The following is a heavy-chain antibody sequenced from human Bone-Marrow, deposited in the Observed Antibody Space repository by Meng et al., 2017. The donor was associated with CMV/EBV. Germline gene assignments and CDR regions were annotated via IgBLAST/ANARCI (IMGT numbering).Heavy chain of an antibody. CDR1: GGTFSSYA. CDR3: ARGSIGYCSSTSCSPPSGMDV. Sequence: SVKVSCKASGGTFSSYAISWVRQAPGQGLEWMGGIIPIFGTANYAQKFQGRVTITTDESTSTAYMELSSLRSEDTAVYYCARGSIGYCSSTSCSPPSGMDVWGQGTTVTVSS. V-gene: IGHV1-69*05. CDR2: IIPIFGTA. J-gene: IGHJ6*02. D-gene: IGHD2-2*01.